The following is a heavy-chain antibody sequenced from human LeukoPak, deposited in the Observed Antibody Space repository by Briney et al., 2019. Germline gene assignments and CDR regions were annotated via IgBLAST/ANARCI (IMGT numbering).Heavy chain of an antibody. CDR2: INHSGST. Sequence: SETLSLTCAVYGGSFSGYYWSWIRQPPGKGLEWIGEINHSGSTNYNPSLKSRVTISVDTSKNQFSLKLSSVTAADTAVYYCASQYYGSGSEYWGQGTLVTVSS. CDR1: GGSFSGYY. J-gene: IGHJ4*02. D-gene: IGHD3-10*01. V-gene: IGHV4-34*01. CDR3: ASQYYGSGSEY.